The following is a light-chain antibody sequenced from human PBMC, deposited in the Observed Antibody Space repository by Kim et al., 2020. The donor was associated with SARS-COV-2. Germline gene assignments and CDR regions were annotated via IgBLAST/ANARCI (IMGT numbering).Light chain of an antibody. J-gene: IGKJ1*01. Sequence: DIQMTQSPSTLSASVGDRVTITCRASQSVSSWLAWYQQKPGKAPKLLIYKASSLESGVQSRFSGSGSGTEFTLTISSLQPDDFASYFCQQYRSYPTFGQGTKVDIK. CDR3: QQYRSYPT. V-gene: IGKV1-5*03. CDR2: KAS. CDR1: QSVSSW.